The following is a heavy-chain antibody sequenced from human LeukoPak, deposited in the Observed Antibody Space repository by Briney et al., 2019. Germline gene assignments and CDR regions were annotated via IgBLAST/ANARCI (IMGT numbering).Heavy chain of an antibody. CDR3: ARERLRFLEWLFNTRNWFDP. CDR2: INPSGGST. Sequence: ASVKVSCKASGYTSTSYYMHWVRQAPGQGLEWMGIINPSGGSTSYAQKFQGRVTMTRDTSTSTVYMELSSLRSEDTAVYYCARERLRFLEWLFNTRNWFDPWGQGTLVTVSS. J-gene: IGHJ5*02. D-gene: IGHD3-3*01. V-gene: IGHV1-46*01. CDR1: GYTSTSYY.